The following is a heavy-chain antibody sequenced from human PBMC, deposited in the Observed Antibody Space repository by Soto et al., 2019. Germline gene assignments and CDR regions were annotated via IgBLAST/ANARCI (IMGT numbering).Heavy chain of an antibody. Sequence: QVQLVQCGTEVKKPGASVKVSCKASGYTFTSHDINWVRQANGQGLEWMGWMNPNSGNTGYAQKFQGRVTMTRNTSISTAYMELSSLRFEDTAVYYCARWDYGVYARFDYWGQGTLVTVSS. J-gene: IGHJ4*02. V-gene: IGHV1-8*01. D-gene: IGHD4-17*01. CDR1: GYTFTSHD. CDR3: ARWDYGVYARFDY. CDR2: MNPNSGNT.